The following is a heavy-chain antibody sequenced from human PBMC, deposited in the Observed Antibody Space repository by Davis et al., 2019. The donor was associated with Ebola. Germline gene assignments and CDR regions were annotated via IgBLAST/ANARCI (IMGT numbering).Heavy chain of an antibody. CDR1: GYTFTGYY. CDR3: ARVGQTDYYYYGMDV. J-gene: IGHJ6*02. D-gene: IGHD1-14*01. V-gene: IGHV1-2*04. Sequence: ASVKVSCKASGYTFTGYYMHWVRQAPGQGLEWMGWINPNSGGTNYAQKFQGWVTMTRDTSISTAYMELSRLRSDDTAVYYCARVGQTDYYYYGMDVWGQGTTVTVSS. CDR2: INPNSGGT.